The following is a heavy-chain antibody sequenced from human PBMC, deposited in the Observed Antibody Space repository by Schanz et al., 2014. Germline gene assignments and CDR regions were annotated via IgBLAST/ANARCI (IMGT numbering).Heavy chain of an antibody. CDR3: AGAFDSSGYYFDY. J-gene: IGHJ4*02. V-gene: IGHV1-46*03. D-gene: IGHD3-22*01. CDR2: INPSGGST. CDR1: GYTFTTYY. Sequence: QVQVVQSGAEVKKPGASVKVSCKASGYTFTTYYMLWVRQAPGQGLEWMGIINPSGGSTRYGQKFQGRITVTTDTSTSTVYLELSSLRSDDTAVYYCAGAFDSSGYYFDYWGQGTLVTVSS.